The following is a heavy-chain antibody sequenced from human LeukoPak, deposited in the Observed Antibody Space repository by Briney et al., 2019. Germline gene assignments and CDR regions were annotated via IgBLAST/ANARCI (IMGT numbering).Heavy chain of an antibody. D-gene: IGHD3-16*02. CDR3: ARAPYGVGYTAERDY. Sequence: PGRPLRLSCAASGFTVSSNYMSWVRQAPGKGREWVSVIYGDDTTYYADSVKGRLTIFRDNSKNTLYLQMNSLRDDDTAVYYCARAPYGVGYTAERDYWGQGTLVTVSS. J-gene: IGHJ4*02. CDR1: GFTVSSNY. CDR2: IYGDDTT. V-gene: IGHV3-53*01.